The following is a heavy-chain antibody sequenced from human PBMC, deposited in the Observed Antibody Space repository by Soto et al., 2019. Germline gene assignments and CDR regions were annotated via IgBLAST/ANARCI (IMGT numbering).Heavy chain of an antibody. J-gene: IGHJ3*02. D-gene: IGHD4-17*01. V-gene: IGHV3-21*01. CDR2: ISSSSSYI. Sequence: PGKGLEWVSSISSSSSYIYYADSVKGRFTISRDNAKNSLYLQMNSLRAEDTAVYYCARDQSVTTDAFDIWGQGTMVTVSS. CDR3: ARDQSVTTDAFDI.